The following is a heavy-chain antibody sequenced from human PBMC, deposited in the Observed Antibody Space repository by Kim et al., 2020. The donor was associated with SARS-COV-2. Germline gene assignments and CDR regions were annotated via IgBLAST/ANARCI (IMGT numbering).Heavy chain of an antibody. CDR1: GFTFDDYG. D-gene: IGHD5-18*01. CDR2: INWNGGDT. Sequence: GGSLRLSCAASGFTFDDYGMSWVRQAPGKGLEWVSGINWNGGDTGYADSVKGRFTISRDNAKNSLYLQMNSLRAEDTALYYCAKVRGYRFANRVDYWGQGTLVTVSS. J-gene: IGHJ4*02. CDR3: AKVRGYRFANRVDY. V-gene: IGHV3-20*04.